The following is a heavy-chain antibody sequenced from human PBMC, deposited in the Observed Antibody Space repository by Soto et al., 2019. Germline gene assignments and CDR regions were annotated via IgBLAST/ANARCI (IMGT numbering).Heavy chain of an antibody. V-gene: IGHV2-5*02. CDR1: GFSLSTSGVG. J-gene: IGHJ6*02. CDR3: AHVLVVVANYGMDV. Sequence: QITLKESGPTLVKPTQTLTLTCTFSGFSLSTSGVGVGWIRQPPGKALEWLALIYWDDDKRYSPSLTSRLTITKDTSKIQVVLTMTNMDPVDTATDYCAHVLVVVANYGMDVWGQGTTVTVSS. D-gene: IGHD2-15*01. CDR2: IYWDDDK.